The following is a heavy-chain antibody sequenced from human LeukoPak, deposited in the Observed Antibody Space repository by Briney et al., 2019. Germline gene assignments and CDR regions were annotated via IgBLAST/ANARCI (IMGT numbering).Heavy chain of an antibody. CDR3: ARTTRSIVVVPAAVFDY. D-gene: IGHD2-2*01. J-gene: IGHJ4*02. Sequence: ASVKVSCKASGYTFTSYGISWVRQAPGQGLEWMGWISAYNGNTNYAQKLQGRVTMTTDTSTSTAYMELRSLRSDDTAVYYCARTTRSIVVVPAAVFDYWGQGTLVTVSS. CDR2: ISAYNGNT. V-gene: IGHV1-18*01. CDR1: GYTFTSYG.